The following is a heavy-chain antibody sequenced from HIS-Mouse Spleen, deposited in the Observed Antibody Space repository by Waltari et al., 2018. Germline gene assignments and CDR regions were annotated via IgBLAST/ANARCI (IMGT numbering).Heavy chain of an antibody. V-gene: IGHV3-48*01. D-gene: IGHD1-26*01. J-gene: IGHJ3*02. CDR3: ARRKWGHDAFDI. CDR2: ISSSSSTI. CDR1: GFTFSSYS. Sequence: EVQLVESGGGLVQPGGALRLSCAASGFTFSSYSMNWVRQAPGKGLEWVSYISSSSSTIYYADSVKGRFTISRDNAKNSLYLQMNSLRAEDTAVYYCARRKWGHDAFDIWGQGTMVTVSS.